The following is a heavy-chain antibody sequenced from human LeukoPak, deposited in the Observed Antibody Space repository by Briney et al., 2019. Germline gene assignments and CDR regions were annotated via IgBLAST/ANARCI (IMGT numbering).Heavy chain of an antibody. Sequence: NPSETLSLTCAVYGGSFSGYYWSWIRQPPGKGLEWIGEINHSGSTNYNPSLKSRVTISVDTSKNQFSLKLSSVTAADTAVYYCARHKGRRLAVAGRGPFDYWGQGTLVTVSS. CDR1: GGSFSGYY. D-gene: IGHD6-19*01. CDR3: ARHKGRRLAVAGRGPFDY. V-gene: IGHV4-34*01. J-gene: IGHJ4*02. CDR2: INHSGST.